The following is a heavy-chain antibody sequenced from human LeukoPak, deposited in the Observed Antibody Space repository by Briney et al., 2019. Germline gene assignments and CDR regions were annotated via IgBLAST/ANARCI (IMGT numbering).Heavy chain of an antibody. CDR1: GFTFSSYA. J-gene: IGHJ4*02. CDR3: AKAIGAAAGTFDY. Sequence: GGSLRLSCAASGFTFSSYAMSWVRQAPGKGLEWVSTISGSGGITYYADSVKGRFTLSRDNSKSTLYVQMNSLRVEDTAVHYCAKAIGAAAGTFDYWGQGTLVTVSS. V-gene: IGHV3-23*01. CDR2: ISGSGGIT. D-gene: IGHD6-13*01.